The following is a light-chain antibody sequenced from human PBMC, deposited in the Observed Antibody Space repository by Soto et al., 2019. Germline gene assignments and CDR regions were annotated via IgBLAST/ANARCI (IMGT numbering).Light chain of an antibody. V-gene: IGKV1-27*01. CDR1: QGISNY. J-gene: IGKJ3*01. CDR2: AAS. Sequence: DIPMTQSPSSLSASVGDRVTITCRASQGISNYLAWYQQKPGEVPNLLIYAASTLQSGVPSRFSGSGSGTDFTLTISSLQPEDVATYYCQKLNSAPFTFGPGTKVELK. CDR3: QKLNSAPFT.